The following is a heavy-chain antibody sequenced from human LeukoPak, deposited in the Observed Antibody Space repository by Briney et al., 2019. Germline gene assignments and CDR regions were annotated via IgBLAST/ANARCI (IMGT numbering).Heavy chain of an antibody. J-gene: IGHJ6*02. V-gene: IGHV1-69*04. CDR3: AKAVGIWSGSYNYYYGMDD. Sequence: ASVKVSCKASGSTFSTYAINWVRQATGQGPEWMGSIIPILGITNYTESFQDRVTITADKATTTAYMELTGLRSEDTAVYYCAKAVGIWSGSYNYYYGMDDWGQGTTVTVSS. CDR2: IIPILGIT. D-gene: IGHD3-3*01. CDR1: GSTFSTYA.